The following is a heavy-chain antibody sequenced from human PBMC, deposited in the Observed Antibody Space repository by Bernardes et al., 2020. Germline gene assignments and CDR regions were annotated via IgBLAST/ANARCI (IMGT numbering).Heavy chain of an antibody. CDR1: GFTISTYW. Sequence: GGSLRLSCAASGFTISTYWMSWVRQAPGKGLEWVANIKQDGSEENYVNSVKGRFTIFRDNAKNSVYLQMNNLRAEDTAVYYCAGGYSNSPVADDWGQGTLVTVSS. J-gene: IGHJ4*02. CDR2: IKQDGSEE. V-gene: IGHV3-7*04. D-gene: IGHD6-13*01. CDR3: AGGYSNSPVADD.